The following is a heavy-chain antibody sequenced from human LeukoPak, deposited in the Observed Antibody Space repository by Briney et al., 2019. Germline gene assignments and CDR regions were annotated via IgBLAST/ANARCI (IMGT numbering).Heavy chain of an antibody. Sequence: PSEALSLTCTVSGVSISGSTYFWGWIRQPPGKGLERFGSIFESGSTYYNPALKSRVTITVDTSRNQFSLKLTSVTPSDTAVYYCARTGFVGATDHDSFDVWGQGTMVTVSS. CDR3: ARTGFVGATDHDSFDV. CDR2: IFESGST. D-gene: IGHD1-26*01. J-gene: IGHJ3*01. V-gene: IGHV4-39*01. CDR1: GVSISGSTYF.